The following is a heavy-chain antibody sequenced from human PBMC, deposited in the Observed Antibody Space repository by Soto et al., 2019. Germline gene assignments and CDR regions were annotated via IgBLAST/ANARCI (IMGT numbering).Heavy chain of an antibody. CDR1: GVSLTTSGVG. D-gene: IGHD2-15*01. J-gene: IGHJ4*02. V-gene: IGHV2-5*02. CDR2: IYWDDDK. CDR3: APRQRTVVVGAPFDL. Sequence: QITLRESGPTLVQPTQTLTLTCTLSGVSLTTSGVGVGWIRQPPGKALEWLALIYWDDDKRFSPSLKSRLAITSDTSKNQVVMTMPDMAPVDTAIYYCAPRQRTVVVGAPFDLWGQGSQVTVSS.